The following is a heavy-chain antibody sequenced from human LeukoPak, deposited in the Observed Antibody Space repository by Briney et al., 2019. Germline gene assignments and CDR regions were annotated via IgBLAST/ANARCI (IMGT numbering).Heavy chain of an antibody. Sequence: GGSLRLSCAASGFTFSSYSMNWVRQAPGKGLEWVSYISSSSSTIYYVDSVKGRFAISRDNAKNSLYLQMNSLRDEDTAVYYCAKQEGGYDFWSGFLYWGQGTLVTVSS. CDR2: ISSSSSTI. D-gene: IGHD3-3*01. CDR3: AKQEGGYDFWSGFLY. CDR1: GFTFSSYS. V-gene: IGHV3-48*02. J-gene: IGHJ4*02.